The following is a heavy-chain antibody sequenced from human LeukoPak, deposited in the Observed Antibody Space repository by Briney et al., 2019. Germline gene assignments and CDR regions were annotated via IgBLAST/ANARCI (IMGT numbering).Heavy chain of an antibody. CDR1: GFTFDDYA. D-gene: IGHD6-13*01. J-gene: IGHJ4*02. CDR3: AKDRSIAAAGTFDY. V-gene: IGHV3-9*01. Sequence: GRSLRLSCAASGFTFDDYAMHWVRQAPGKGLEWVSGISWNSGSIGYADSVKGRFTISRDNAKNSLYLQMNSLRAEDTALYYCAKDRSIAAAGTFDYWGQGTPVTVSS. CDR2: ISWNSGSI.